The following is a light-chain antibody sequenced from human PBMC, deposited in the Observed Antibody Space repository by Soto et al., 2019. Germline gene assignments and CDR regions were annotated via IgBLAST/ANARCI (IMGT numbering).Light chain of an antibody. CDR2: IDH. CDR1: SSNIEGNT. V-gene: IGLV1-44*01. Sequence: QSVLTQPPSLSGTPGQSVTISCSGSSSNIEGNTVHWYQHLPGTAPKLLIYIDHNRPSGIPDRFSGSKSGTSAPLAISGLPSEDEADYYCATWDDDLSAAVFGGGTQLTVL. CDR3: ATWDDDLSAAV. J-gene: IGLJ7*01.